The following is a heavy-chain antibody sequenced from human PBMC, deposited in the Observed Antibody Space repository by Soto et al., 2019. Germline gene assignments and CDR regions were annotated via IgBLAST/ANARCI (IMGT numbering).Heavy chain of an antibody. V-gene: IGHV3-23*01. CDR3: AKDLSGSYRGDDFDI. CDR2: ISGSGGST. CDR1: GFTFSSYA. D-gene: IGHD1-26*01. Sequence: GGSLRLSCAASGFTFSSYAMSWVRQAPGKRLEWVSAISGSGGSTYYADSVKGRFTISRDNSKNTLYLQMNSLRAEDTAVYYCAKDLSGSYRGDDFDIWGQGTMVTVSS. J-gene: IGHJ3*02.